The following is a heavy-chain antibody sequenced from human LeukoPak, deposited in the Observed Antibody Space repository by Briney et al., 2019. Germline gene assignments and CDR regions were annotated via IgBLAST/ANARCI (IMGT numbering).Heavy chain of an antibody. V-gene: IGHV3-53*01. Sequence: GGSLRLSCAASGFTFSSYSMNWVRQAPGKGLEWVSVIYSGGSTYYGDSVKGRFTISRDNSKNTLYLQMNSLRAEDTAVYYCARDRDSSGWYDYWGQGTLVTVSS. CDR1: GFTFSSYS. J-gene: IGHJ4*02. D-gene: IGHD6-19*01. CDR3: ARDRDSSGWYDY. CDR2: IYSGGST.